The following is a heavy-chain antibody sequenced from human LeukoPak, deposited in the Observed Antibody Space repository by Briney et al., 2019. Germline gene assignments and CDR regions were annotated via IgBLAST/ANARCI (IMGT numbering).Heavy chain of an antibody. CDR1: GFNFGSHA. CDR2: ISDSGIST. V-gene: IGHV3-23*01. Sequence: GGSLRLSCAASGFNFGSHAMSWVRQAAGKGPEWVSGISDSGISTYYADSVKGRFSISRDNSRNTFFLEMNSLRAEDTAIYFCVRDPIWPPRSYFDYWGQGVLVIVSS. CDR3: VRDPIWPPRSYFDY. J-gene: IGHJ4*02. D-gene: IGHD5-24*01.